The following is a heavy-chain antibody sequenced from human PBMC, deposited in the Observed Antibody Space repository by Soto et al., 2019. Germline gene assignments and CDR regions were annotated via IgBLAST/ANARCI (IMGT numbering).Heavy chain of an antibody. V-gene: IGHV3-74*01. Sequence: PGGCLRLSCSASVFSFSHYWMHWVRQAPGKGLVWVSRISPDGRTTTYADSVKGRFTISRGNAKSTLYLQMNSLTVEDGAVYYCADSWLPTSYWGPGTLVTVSS. CDR3: ADSWLPTSY. D-gene: IGHD3-10*01. CDR2: ISPDGRTT. CDR1: VFSFSHYW. J-gene: IGHJ4*02.